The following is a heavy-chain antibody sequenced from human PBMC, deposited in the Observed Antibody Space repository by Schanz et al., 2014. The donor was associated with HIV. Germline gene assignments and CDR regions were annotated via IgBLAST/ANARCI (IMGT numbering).Heavy chain of an antibody. D-gene: IGHD3-10*01. CDR3: VRETSSGVDYFDY. V-gene: IGHV3-23*01. Sequence: EVQLLESGGGLVQPGGSLRLSCAASGFTFSSYAMSWVRQAPGKGLEWVSAISGSGGSTYYADSVKGRFTISRDNANNSVYLQMNSLRGEDTAVYYCVRETSSGVDYFDYWDQGTLVVVSS. J-gene: IGHJ4*02. CDR1: GFTFSSYA. CDR2: ISGSGGST.